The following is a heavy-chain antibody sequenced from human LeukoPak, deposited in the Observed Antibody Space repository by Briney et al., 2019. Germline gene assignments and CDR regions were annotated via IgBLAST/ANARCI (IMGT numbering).Heavy chain of an antibody. J-gene: IGHJ3*02. CDR3: ARVRWLDAFDI. CDR1: GYTFTGYY. Sequence: ASVKVSCKASGYTFTGYYMHWVRQAPGQGLEWMGIINPSGGSTSYAQKFQGRVTMTRDMSTSTVYMELSSLRSEDTAVYYCARVRWLDAFDIWGQGTMVTVSS. V-gene: IGHV1-46*01. CDR2: INPSGGST. D-gene: IGHD5-24*01.